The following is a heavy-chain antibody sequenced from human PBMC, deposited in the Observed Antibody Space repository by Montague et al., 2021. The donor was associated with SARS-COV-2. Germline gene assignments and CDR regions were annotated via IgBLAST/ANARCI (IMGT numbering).Heavy chain of an antibody. Sequence: SETLSLTCAVSGASLSTPHYWSSVRQPTGKGLEWIGEVHHSGNAKYNASSNGRATISVDKSKNQFSLTLTSVTAADTAVYYCACDRITRGWLDPWGQGTLVTVSS. V-gene: IGHV4/OR15-8*01. CDR3: ACDRITRGWLDP. CDR2: VHHSGNA. CDR1: GASLSTPHY. D-gene: IGHD7-27*01. J-gene: IGHJ5*02.